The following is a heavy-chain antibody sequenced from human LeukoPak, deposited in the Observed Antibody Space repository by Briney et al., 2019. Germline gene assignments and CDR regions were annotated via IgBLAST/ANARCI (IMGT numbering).Heavy chain of an antibody. V-gene: IGHV1-18*01. D-gene: IGHD1-1*01. CDR3: ARDGTEDVRRSSQFYVKYNYNGMDV. CDR2: ISAYNGNT. Sequence: ASVKVSCKASGYTFTTYTVGWVRQAPGQGLEWMGWISAYNGNTDYAQKFQGRVTLTTDTSTSTAYMELRSLRSDDTAIYYCARDGTEDVRRSSQFYVKYNYNGMDVWGQGTMVTVSS. J-gene: IGHJ6*02. CDR1: GYTFTTYT.